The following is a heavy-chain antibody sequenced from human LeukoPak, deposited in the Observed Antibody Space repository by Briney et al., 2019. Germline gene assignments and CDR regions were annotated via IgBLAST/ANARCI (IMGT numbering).Heavy chain of an antibody. J-gene: IGHJ4*02. D-gene: IGHD4-17*01. CDR3: ASTTVTTGGVDY. V-gene: IGHV4-59*01. CDR2: IYYSGST. CDR1: GGSISSYY. Sequence: SETLSLTCTVSGGSISSYYWSWIRQPPAKGLEWIGYIYYSGSTNYNPSLKSRVTISVDTSKNQFSLKLSSVTAADTAVYYCASTTVTTGGVDYWGQGTLVTVSS.